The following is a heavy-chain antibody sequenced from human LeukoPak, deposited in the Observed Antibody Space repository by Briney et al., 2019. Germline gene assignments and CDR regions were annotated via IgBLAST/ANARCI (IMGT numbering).Heavy chain of an antibody. Sequence: GGSLRLSCAASGFTFNSYAMSWVRQAPGKGLEWVSAISGGGGSTYYADSVKGRFTISRDNSKNTVYLQMNSLRAEDTAVYYCAKDWASGNYFDYWGQGTLVTVSS. D-gene: IGHD1-14*01. J-gene: IGHJ4*02. CDR1: GFTFNSYA. CDR3: AKDWASGNYFDY. CDR2: ISGGGGST. V-gene: IGHV3-23*01.